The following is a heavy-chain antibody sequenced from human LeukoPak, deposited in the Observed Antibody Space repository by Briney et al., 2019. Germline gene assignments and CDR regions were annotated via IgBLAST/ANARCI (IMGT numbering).Heavy chain of an antibody. D-gene: IGHD3-16*01. V-gene: IGHV1-2*02. CDR1: GYIFTDYY. J-gene: IGHJ4*02. CDR2: INPNSGGT. Sequence: ASVEVSCKASGYIFTDYYIHWVRQAPGQGLEWMGWINPNSGGTKYSQKFQDRVTMTSDTSISTAYMELSRLRSDDTAVYYCARDHNWGFFDYWGQGAMVTVSS. CDR3: ARDHNWGFFDY.